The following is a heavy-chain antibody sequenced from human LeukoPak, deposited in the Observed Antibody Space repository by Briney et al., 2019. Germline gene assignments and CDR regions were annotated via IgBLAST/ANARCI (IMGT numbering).Heavy chain of an antibody. Sequence: GGSLRLSCVASGFTLSSNPMHWDRQAPGKGLEWVAVISGDGSGKSDADSVKGRFTVSRDNSKNTLYLQMNSLRTEDTAVYYCARDLDSYGDYWGQGTLVTVSS. CDR2: ISGDGSGK. J-gene: IGHJ4*02. V-gene: IGHV3-30-3*01. D-gene: IGHD5-18*01. CDR1: GFTLSSNP. CDR3: ARDLDSYGDY.